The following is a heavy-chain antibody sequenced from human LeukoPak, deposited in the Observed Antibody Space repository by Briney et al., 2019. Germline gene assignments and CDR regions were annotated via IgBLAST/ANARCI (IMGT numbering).Heavy chain of an antibody. CDR1: GYSISSGYY. CDR2: INHSGST. Sequence: SETLSLTCTVSGYSISSGYYWAWMRPPPGKGLEWIGSINHSGSTYYNPSLKSRVTVSVDTSKNQVSLRLSSVTAADTAVYYCARVCSSGRCLDYWGQGTLVTVSS. CDR3: ARVCSSGRCLDY. J-gene: IGHJ4*02. D-gene: IGHD2-15*01. V-gene: IGHV4-38-2*02.